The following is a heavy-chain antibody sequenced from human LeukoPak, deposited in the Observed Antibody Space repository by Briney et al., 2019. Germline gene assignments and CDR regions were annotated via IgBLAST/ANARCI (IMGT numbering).Heavy chain of an antibody. D-gene: IGHD3-10*01. CDR1: GFTFINAW. CDR3: STVGPSGSHYPLDS. V-gene: IGHV3-15*01. Sequence: PGGSLRLSCAAPGFTFINAWMSWVRQAPGKGLEWVGRIKSNTDGGTADHGTPVKGRFIISRDDSKNTLYLQMNSLKTEDTAVYYCSTVGPSGSHYPLDSWGQGTLVTVSS. CDR2: IKSNTDGGTA. J-gene: IGHJ4*02.